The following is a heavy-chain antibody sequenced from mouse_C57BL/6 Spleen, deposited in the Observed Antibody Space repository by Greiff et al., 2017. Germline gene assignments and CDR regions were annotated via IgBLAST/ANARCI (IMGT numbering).Heavy chain of an antibody. CDR2: INPSNGGT. Sequence: QVQLQQSGTELVKPGASVKLSCKASGYTFTSYWMHWVKQRPGQGLEWIGNINPSNGGTNYNEKFKSKATLTVDKSSSTAYMQLSSLTSEDSAVYYCARSGGPYDYDVGFHFDCWGQGTTLTVSS. J-gene: IGHJ2*01. D-gene: IGHD2-4*01. CDR1: GYTFTSYW. CDR3: ARSGGPYDYDVGFHFDC. V-gene: IGHV1-53*01.